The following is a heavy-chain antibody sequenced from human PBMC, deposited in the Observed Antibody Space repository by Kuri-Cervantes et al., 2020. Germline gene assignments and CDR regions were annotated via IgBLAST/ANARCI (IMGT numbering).Heavy chain of an antibody. J-gene: IGHJ4*02. Sequence: GGSLRLSCAASGFTFDDYAMHWVRQAPGKGLEWVSLISWDGGSIGYADSVKGRFTISRDNAKNSLYLQMNSLRAEDTALYYCAKGGHSSGYYRFDYWGQGTLVTVSS. CDR2: ISWDGGSI. CDR1: GFTFDDYA. D-gene: IGHD3-22*01. V-gene: IGHV3-43D*04. CDR3: AKGGHSSGYYRFDY.